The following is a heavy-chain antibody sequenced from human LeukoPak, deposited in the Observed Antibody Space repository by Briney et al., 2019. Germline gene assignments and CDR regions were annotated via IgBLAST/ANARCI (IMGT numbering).Heavy chain of an antibody. CDR3: ARGGRGVISYWFDP. J-gene: IGHJ5*02. CDR2: IYYSGST. CDR1: GGSISSYY. Sequence: SETLSLTCTASGGSISSYYWSWIRQPPGKGLEWIGYIYYSGSTNYNPSLKSRVTISVDTSKNQFSLKLSSVTVADTAVYYCARGGRGVISYWFDPWGQGTLVTVSS. V-gene: IGHV4-59*01. D-gene: IGHD3-10*01.